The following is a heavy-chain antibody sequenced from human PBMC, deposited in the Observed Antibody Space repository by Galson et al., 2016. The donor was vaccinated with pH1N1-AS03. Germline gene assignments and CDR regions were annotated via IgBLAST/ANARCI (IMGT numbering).Heavy chain of an antibody. J-gene: IGHJ5*02. CDR2: ISPYNGNT. V-gene: IGHV1-18*04. CDR1: GYTFPNFG. CDR3: ARAAPFDP. Sequence: SCKASGYTFPNFGMSWVRQAPGQGLEWMGWISPYNGNTQYAQRLEGRVTMTTDTSINTAYLELRSLTYDDTAVYYCARAAPFDPWGHGTLVIVSS. D-gene: IGHD2-15*01.